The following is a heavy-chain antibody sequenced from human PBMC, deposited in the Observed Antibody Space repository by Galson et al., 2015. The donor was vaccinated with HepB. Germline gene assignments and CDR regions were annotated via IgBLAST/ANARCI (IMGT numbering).Heavy chain of an antibody. CDR3: AKGSGYSSGWYYYYYGMDV. V-gene: IGHV3-30*18. J-gene: IGHJ6*02. CDR1: GFTFSSHG. CDR2: ISYDGSNK. Sequence: SLRLSCAASGFTFSSHGMHWVRQAPGKGLEWVAVISYDGSNKYYADSVKGRFTISRDNSKNTLYLQMNSLRAEDTAVYYCAKGSGYSSGWYYYYYGMDVWGQGTTVTVSS. D-gene: IGHD6-19*01.